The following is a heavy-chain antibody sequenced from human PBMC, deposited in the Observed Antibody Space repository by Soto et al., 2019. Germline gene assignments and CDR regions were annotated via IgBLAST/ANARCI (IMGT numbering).Heavy chain of an antibody. CDR2: ISPNSEKT. CDR3: KKDAKFYYNYAGCDLNDL. D-gene: IGHD3-16*01. Sequence: ASVKVSCKASGYTFSNFGISWVRQAPGEGLEWMGWISPNSEKTKIAQRFQGRVTMTTDISTSTSYLELRGLTSDDTAVYYCKKDAKFYYNYAGCDLNDLWGQGTLVTGSS. V-gene: IGHV1-18*01. J-gene: IGHJ5*02. CDR1: GYTFSNFG.